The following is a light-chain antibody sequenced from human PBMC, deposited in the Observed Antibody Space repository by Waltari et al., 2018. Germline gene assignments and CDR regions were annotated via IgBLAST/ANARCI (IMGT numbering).Light chain of an antibody. Sequence: QSALTQPASVSGSPGQSITISCSGTGSDIGGFNYVSWYQQRPGKAPKPLIYGVSQRPSGVSERFSGSKSGNPASLTISGLQAEDDSDYYCCSYTTTTTWVFGGGTKLTVL. J-gene: IGLJ3*02. CDR1: GSDIGGFNY. CDR3: CSYTTTTTWV. CDR2: GVS. V-gene: IGLV2-14*03.